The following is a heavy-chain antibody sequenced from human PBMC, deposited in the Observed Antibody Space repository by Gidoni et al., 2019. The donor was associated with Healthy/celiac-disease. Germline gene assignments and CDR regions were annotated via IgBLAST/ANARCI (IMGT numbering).Heavy chain of an antibody. D-gene: IGHD3-22*01. CDR3: AKGDYYDSINRFDP. V-gene: IGHV3-9*01. Sequence: EVQLVESGGGLVQPGRSLRLSFAPSGFTFDDYAMHWVRQAPGKGLEWVSGISWNSGSIGYADSVKGRFTISRDNAKNSLYLQMNSLRAEDTALYYCAKGDYYDSINRFDPWGQGTLVTVSS. J-gene: IGHJ5*02. CDR2: ISWNSGSI. CDR1: GFTFDDYA.